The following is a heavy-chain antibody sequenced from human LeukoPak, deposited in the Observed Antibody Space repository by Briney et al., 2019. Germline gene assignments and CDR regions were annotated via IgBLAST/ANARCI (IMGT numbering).Heavy chain of an antibody. Sequence: SETLSLTCAVSGGSISSTTSYWGWIRQTPGKGLEWIGRIYYSGSTFYNPSLKSRVTISVDTSKNQLSLRLSSVTAADTAVYYCARHGSTDYFDYWGQGTLVTLSS. CDR2: IYYSGST. CDR3: ARHGSTDYFDY. J-gene: IGHJ4*02. D-gene: IGHD2-2*03. V-gene: IGHV4-39*01. CDR1: GGSISSTTSY.